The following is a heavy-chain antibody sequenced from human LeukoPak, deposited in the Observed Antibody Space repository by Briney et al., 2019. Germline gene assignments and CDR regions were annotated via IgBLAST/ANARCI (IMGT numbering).Heavy chain of an antibody. Sequence: GGSLRLSCAASGFTFDDYAMHWVRQAPGKGLEWVSGISWNSGSIGYADSVKGRFTISRDNAKNSLYLQMNSLRAEDTAVYYCATVXMXTIALDYWGXGTLVTVSS. CDR2: ISWNSGSI. V-gene: IGHV3-9*01. D-gene: IGHD5-24*01. CDR3: ATVXMXTIALDY. J-gene: IGHJ4*02. CDR1: GFTFDDYA.